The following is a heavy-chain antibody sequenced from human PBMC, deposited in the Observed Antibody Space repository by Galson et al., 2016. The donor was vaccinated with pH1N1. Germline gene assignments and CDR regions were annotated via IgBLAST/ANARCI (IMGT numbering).Heavy chain of an antibody. Sequence: SLRLSCAASGFTFNYYTINWVRQVPGKGLEWVSSITGSGQYISYADSVKGRFTISRDNAKNSVFLQMSSLRAEDTAVYYCVRDNTMTTPLVLFDVWGQGTTVIVSS. CDR1: GFTFNYYT. CDR3: VRDNTMTTPLVLFDV. V-gene: IGHV3-21*01. J-gene: IGHJ3*01. D-gene: IGHD4-17*01. CDR2: ITGSGQYI.